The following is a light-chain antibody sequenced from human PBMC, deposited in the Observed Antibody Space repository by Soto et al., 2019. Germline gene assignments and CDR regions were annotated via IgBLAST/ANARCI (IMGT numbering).Light chain of an antibody. CDR2: DDS. CDR3: QVWYSSSDHPYV. V-gene: IGLV3-21*02. Sequence: SSELTQPPSVSVAPGQTARITCGGTNIGSKSVHWYQQKPGQAPVLVVYDDSDRPSGIPERFSGSNSGNTATLTISRVEAGDEADYYCQVWYSSSDHPYVFGTGTKLTVL. CDR1: NIGSKS. J-gene: IGLJ1*01.